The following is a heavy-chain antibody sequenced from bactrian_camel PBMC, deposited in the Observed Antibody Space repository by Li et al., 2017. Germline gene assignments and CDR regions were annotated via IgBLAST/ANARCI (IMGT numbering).Heavy chain of an antibody. CDR3: AANRVVGFPPGTADFKS. V-gene: IGHV3S53*01. J-gene: IGHJ6*01. Sequence: HVQLVESGGGSVQAGGSLRLSCSADEYPNSRNCMGWFRQAPGKDREAVAAIDTDGTTRYAVSVKGRFTISRDNAKNTLYLQLNSLKPEDTAMYYCAANRVVGFPPGTADFKSWGQGTQVTVS. D-gene: IGHD5*01. CDR2: IDTDGTT. CDR1: EYPNSRNC.